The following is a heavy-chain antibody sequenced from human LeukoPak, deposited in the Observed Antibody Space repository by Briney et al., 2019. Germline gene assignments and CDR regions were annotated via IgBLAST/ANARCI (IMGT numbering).Heavy chain of an antibody. Sequence: GGSLRLSCAASGFSFPYGMSWVRQAPGKGLEWVSGITNSGENTYYADSVKGRSTISRDNSKNTLYLQMNSLRAEDAAVYYCALQGGDARLSMLRGVVVHSFHYWGQGTLVTVSS. J-gene: IGHJ4*02. CDR3: ALQGGDARLSMLRGVVVHSFHY. V-gene: IGHV3-23*01. D-gene: IGHD3-10*01. CDR1: GFSFPYG. CDR2: ITNSGENT.